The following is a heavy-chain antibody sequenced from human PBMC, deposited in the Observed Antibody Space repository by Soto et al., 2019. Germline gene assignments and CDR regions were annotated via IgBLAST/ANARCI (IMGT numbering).Heavy chain of an antibody. J-gene: IGHJ4*02. Sequence: XESLKVSCKCSGYNFTNYWIGWVLQMPGKGLEWMGIIYPGDSHTRYSPSFQGQVTISAAKSISTAYLQWTSLKASDTAMYYCAIAREDPDLFDYWGQGTLVTVSS. V-gene: IGHV5-51*01. CDR1: GYNFTNYW. CDR3: AIAREDPDLFDY. D-gene: IGHD1-26*01. CDR2: IYPGDSHT.